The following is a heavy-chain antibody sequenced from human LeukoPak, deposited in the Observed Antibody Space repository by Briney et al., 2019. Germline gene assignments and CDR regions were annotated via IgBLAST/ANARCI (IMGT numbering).Heavy chain of an antibody. V-gene: IGHV1-2*02. Sequence: GASVKVSCKASGYTFTDYYMHWVRQAPGQGLEWMGWINPNSGGTNYAQKFQGRVTMTRDTSISTAYMELSRLRSDDTAVYYCARTCGWLWGTFDYWGQGTLVTVSS. J-gene: IGHJ4*02. D-gene: IGHD5-18*01. CDR3: ARTCGWLWGTFDY. CDR2: INPNSGGT. CDR1: GYTFTDYY.